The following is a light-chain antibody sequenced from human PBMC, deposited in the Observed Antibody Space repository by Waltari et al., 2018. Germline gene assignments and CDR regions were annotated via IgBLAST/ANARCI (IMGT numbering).Light chain of an antibody. CDR1: QKFGNY. Sequence: DIVFTQFPATLSLSPGERVIPPSRASQKFGNYLAWDQQKPGQAPKLLIHDASKTSTGTPARFSGSASGTDFTLAIGSLEPDDFAVYYCQLCRNWPVTFGGGTKVEIK. CDR2: DAS. CDR3: QLCRNWPVT. V-gene: IGKV3-11*01. J-gene: IGKJ4*01.